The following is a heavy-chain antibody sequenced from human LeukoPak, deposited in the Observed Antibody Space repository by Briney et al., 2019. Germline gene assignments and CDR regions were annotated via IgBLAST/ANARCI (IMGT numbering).Heavy chain of an antibody. CDR3: ARVYRSRITIFGVVIIPSWFDP. D-gene: IGHD3-3*01. J-gene: IGHJ5*02. Sequence: SETLSLTRTVSGGSISSYYWSWIRQPPGKGLEWIGYIYYSGSTNYNPSLKSRVTISVDTSKNQFSLKLSSVTAADTAVYYCARVYRSRITIFGVVIIPSWFDPWGQGTLVTVSS. CDR2: IYYSGST. CDR1: GGSISSYY. V-gene: IGHV4-59*01.